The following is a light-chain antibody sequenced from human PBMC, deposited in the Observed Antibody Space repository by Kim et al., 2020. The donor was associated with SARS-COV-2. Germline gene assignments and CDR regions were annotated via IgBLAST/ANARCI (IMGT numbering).Light chain of an antibody. CDR3: QQYNNWPYT. CDR1: QSVSSN. Sequence: SVAPGGRATLSGRASQSVSSNLAWYQQKPGQAPRLLIYGASTRATGIPARFSGSGSGTEFTLTISSLQSEDFAVYYCQQYNNWPYTFGQGTKLEI. J-gene: IGKJ2*01. V-gene: IGKV3-15*01. CDR2: GAS.